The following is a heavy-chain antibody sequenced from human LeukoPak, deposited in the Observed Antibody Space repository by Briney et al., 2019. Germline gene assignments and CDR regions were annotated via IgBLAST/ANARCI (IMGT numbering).Heavy chain of an antibody. CDR3: ARDSVYDSSGYYYH. CDR2: INWNGGST. V-gene: IGHV3-20*04. Sequence: GGSLRLSCAASGFTFDDYGMSWVRQAPGKGLEWVSGINWNGGSTGHADSVKGRFTISRDNAKNSLYLQMNSLRAEDTALYYCARDSVYDSSGYYYHWGQGTLVTVSS. CDR1: GFTFDDYG. D-gene: IGHD3-22*01. J-gene: IGHJ5*02.